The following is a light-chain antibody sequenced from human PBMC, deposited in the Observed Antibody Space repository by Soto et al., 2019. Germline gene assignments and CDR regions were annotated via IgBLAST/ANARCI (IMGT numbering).Light chain of an antibody. CDR3: QQYYSYS. CDR2: DAS. Sequence: DIQMTQSPSTLSASVGDRVTITCRASQSISSWLAWYQQKPGKAPKLLIYDASSLGSGVPSRFSGSGAGTEFTLTISSLQPDDVATYYCQQYYSYSFGGGTKVEIK. J-gene: IGKJ4*01. V-gene: IGKV1-5*01. CDR1: QSISSW.